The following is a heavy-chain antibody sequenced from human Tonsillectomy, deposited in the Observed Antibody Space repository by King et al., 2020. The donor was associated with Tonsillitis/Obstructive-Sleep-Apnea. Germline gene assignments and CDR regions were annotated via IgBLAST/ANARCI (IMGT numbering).Heavy chain of an antibody. CDR2: IYYSGST. CDR1: GGSVSSGSYY. J-gene: IGHJ6*03. CDR3: ARVLTNYYYYYMDV. V-gene: IGHV4-61*01. Sequence: VQLQESGPGLVKPSETLSLTCTVSGGSVSSGSYYWSWIRQPPGKGLEWIGYIYYSGSTNYNPSLKSRVTISVDTSKNQVSLKLTSVTAADTAVYYCARVLTNYYYYYMDVWGKGTTVTVSS.